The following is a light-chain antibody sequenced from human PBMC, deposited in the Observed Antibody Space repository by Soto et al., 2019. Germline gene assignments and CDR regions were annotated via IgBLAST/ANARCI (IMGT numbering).Light chain of an antibody. J-gene: IGKJ1*01. Sequence: EIVMTQSPATLPLSPVERAALSCRASQSVSSKLAWYQQKPGQAPRFLIYGASTRATGIPARFSGSGSGTELTLTISSLQSEDFAVYYCQQYNNWPRTFGQGTTVDI. CDR2: GAS. CDR1: QSVSSK. V-gene: IGKV3-15*01. CDR3: QQYNNWPRT.